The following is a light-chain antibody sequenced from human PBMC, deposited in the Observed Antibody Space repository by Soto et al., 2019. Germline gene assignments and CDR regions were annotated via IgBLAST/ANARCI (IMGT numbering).Light chain of an antibody. CDR2: GNI. CDR1: SSNIGAHYA. CDR3: QSYDSSLSGYV. Sequence: QAVVTQPPSVSGAPGQRVTLSCTGSSSNIGAHYAVHWYQQLPGTAPKLLIFGNINRPSGVPDRFSGSKSGTSASLAITGLQAEDEAHYFCQSYDSSLSGYVFGTGTKLTVL. J-gene: IGLJ1*01. V-gene: IGLV1-40*01.